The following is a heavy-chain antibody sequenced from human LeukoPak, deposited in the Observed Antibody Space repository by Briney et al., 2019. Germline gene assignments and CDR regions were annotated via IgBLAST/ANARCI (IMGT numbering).Heavy chain of an antibody. CDR1: GGSTSSYY. J-gene: IGHJ4*02. CDR3: AGLIVGATFEYFDY. CDR2: IYTSGST. Sequence: SETLSLTCTVSGGSTSSYYWSWIRQPAGKGLEWIGRIYTSGSTNYNPSLKSRVTMSVDTSKNQFSLKLSSVTAADTAVYYCAGLIVGATFEYFDYWGQGTLVTVSS. V-gene: IGHV4-4*07. D-gene: IGHD1-26*01.